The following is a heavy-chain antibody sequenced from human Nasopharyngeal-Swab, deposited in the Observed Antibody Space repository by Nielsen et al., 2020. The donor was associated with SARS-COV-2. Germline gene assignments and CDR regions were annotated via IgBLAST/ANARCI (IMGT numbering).Heavy chain of an antibody. CDR3: AREPSMVRGPFDP. CDR1: GGSVSSDRYY. J-gene: IGHJ5*02. Sequence: SETLSLTCTVSGGSVSSDRYYWSWSRQPPGKGLEWIGYIYYSGSTNYNPSLKSRVTISVDTSKNQFSLKLSSVTAADTAVYYCAREPSMVRGPFDPWGQGTLVTVSS. CDR2: IYYSGST. V-gene: IGHV4-61*01. D-gene: IGHD3-10*01.